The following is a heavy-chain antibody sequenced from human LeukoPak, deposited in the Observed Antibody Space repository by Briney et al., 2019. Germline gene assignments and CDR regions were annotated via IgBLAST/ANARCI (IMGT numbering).Heavy chain of an antibody. D-gene: IGHD4-23*01. CDR1: GYTFIGHY. CDR3: ARGPEYGGTIDY. V-gene: IGHV1-2*02. Sequence: GASVKVSCKASGYTFIGHYIHWVRQAPGQGLEWMGWINPNSDATKYSQKFQGRVTMTRDTSISTTYMDLTRLTPDDTAVYYCARGPEYGGTIDYWGQGTLVTVSS. J-gene: IGHJ4*02. CDR2: INPNSDAT.